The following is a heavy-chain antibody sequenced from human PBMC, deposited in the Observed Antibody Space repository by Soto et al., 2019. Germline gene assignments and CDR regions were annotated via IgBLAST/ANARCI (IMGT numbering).Heavy chain of an antibody. J-gene: IGHJ4*02. CDR1: GFTFSSYA. D-gene: IGHD3-3*01. CDR3: ANMAPYYDFWSGYHDY. Sequence: EVQLLESGGGLVQPGGSLRLSGAASGFTFSSYAMSWVRQAPGKGLQWVSAISGSGGSTYYADSVKGRFTISRDNSKNTLYLQMNSLRAEDTAVYYCANMAPYYDFWSGYHDYWGQGTLVTVSS. V-gene: IGHV3-23*01. CDR2: ISGSGGST.